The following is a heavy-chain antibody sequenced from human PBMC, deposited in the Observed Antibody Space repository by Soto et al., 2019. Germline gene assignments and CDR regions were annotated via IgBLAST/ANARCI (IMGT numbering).Heavy chain of an antibody. CDR2: IYYRGNA. V-gene: IGHV4-39*01. Sequence: SETLSLTCSVSDDSINSDKYYWGWIRQPPGKGLEWIGSIYYRGNAYYNPSLQTRVTISLDKSKSQFSLKLNSVTAADSAVYFCARLGGLATISYYFDFWGPGALVSVSS. D-gene: IGHD3-16*01. J-gene: IGHJ4*02. CDR1: DDSINSDKYY. CDR3: ARLGGLATISYYFDF.